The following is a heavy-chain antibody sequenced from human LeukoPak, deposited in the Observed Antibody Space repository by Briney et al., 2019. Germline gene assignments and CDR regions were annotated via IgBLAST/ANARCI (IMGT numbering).Heavy chain of an antibody. CDR2: ISSSSSYI. CDR3: ARVVYDFWSGYYTSDYYYYYGMDV. CDR1: GFTFSSYA. V-gene: IGHV3-21*01. D-gene: IGHD3-3*01. Sequence: GGSLRLSCAASGFTFSSYAMHWVRQAPGKGLEWVSSISSSSSYIYYADSVKGRFTISRDNAKNSLYLQMNSLRAEDTAVYYCARVVYDFWSGYYTSDYYYYYGMDVWGQGNTVTVSS. J-gene: IGHJ6*02.